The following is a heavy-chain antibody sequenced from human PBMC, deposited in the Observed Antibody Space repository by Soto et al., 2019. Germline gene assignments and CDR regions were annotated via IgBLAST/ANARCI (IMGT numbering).Heavy chain of an antibody. CDR2: ISAYNGNT. D-gene: IGHD3-3*01. J-gene: IGHJ6*03. Sequence: ASVKVSCKASGYTFTSYGISWVRQAPGQGLEWMGWISAYNGNTNYAQKLQGRVTMTTDTSTSTAYMELRSLRSDDTAVYYCARGVERSGNDYYYYYYMDVWGKGTTVTVSS. CDR1: GYTFTSYG. V-gene: IGHV1-18*01. CDR3: ARGVERSGNDYYYYYYMDV.